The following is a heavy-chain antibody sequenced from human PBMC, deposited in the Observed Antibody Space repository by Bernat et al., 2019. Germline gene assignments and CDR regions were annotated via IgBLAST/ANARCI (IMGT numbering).Heavy chain of an antibody. J-gene: IGHJ3*02. CDR1: GGSISSYY. D-gene: IGHD3-3*01. CDR2: IYYSGST. V-gene: IGHV4-59*01. Sequence: QVQLQESGPGLVKLSETLSLTCTVSGGSISSYYWSWIRQPPGKGLEWIGYIYYSGSTNYNPSLKSRVTISVDTSKNQFSLKLSSVTAADTAVYYCARGSWVYYDFWSGTMGAFDIWGQGTMVTVSS. CDR3: ARGSWVYYDFWSGTMGAFDI.